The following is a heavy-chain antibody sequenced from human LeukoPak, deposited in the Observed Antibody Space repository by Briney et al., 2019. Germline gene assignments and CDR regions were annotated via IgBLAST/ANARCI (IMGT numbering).Heavy chain of an antibody. CDR2: INGDGSTT. Sequence: GGSMRLSCTASGFTFSTYWINWVRQGPGKGLVWVALINGDGSTTTHADSVKGRFTISRDNAKNTAYLQMSSLRDEDTAVYFCARDYAGSPDYWGQGTLVTVSA. D-gene: IGHD3-10*01. J-gene: IGHJ4*02. CDR3: ARDYAGSPDY. V-gene: IGHV3-74*03. CDR1: GFTFSTYW.